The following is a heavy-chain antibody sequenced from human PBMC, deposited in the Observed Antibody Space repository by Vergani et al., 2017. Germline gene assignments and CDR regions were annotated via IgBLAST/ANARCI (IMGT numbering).Heavy chain of an antibody. CDR2: ISYGGSNK. Sequence: QVQLVESGGGVVQPGRSLRLSCAASGFTFSSYGMHWVRQAPGKGLEWVAVISYGGSNKYYADSVKGRFTISRDNSKNTLYLQMNSLRAEDTAVYYCAKDSSSWYYYYMDVWGKGTTVTVSS. J-gene: IGHJ6*03. CDR1: GFTFSSYG. CDR3: AKDSSSWYYYYMDV. V-gene: IGHV3-30*18. D-gene: IGHD6-13*01.